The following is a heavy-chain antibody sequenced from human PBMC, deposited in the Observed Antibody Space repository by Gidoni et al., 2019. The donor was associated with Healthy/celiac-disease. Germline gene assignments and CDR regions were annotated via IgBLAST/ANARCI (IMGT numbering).Heavy chain of an antibody. CDR1: GLTFSDYY. CDR3: ARVPGKGRGFGELSVY. V-gene: IGHV3-11*01. D-gene: IGHD3-10*01. CDR2: ISSSGDTI. Sequence: QVQLVESGGGLVKPGGALRLSGAGSGLTFSDYYMSWLRQAPGKGLDLVSYISSSGDTIYYAGSVKCRFTISRDNAKNSLYLQINSLRAEDTAVYYCARVPGKGRGFGELSVYWGQGTLVTVSS. J-gene: IGHJ4*02.